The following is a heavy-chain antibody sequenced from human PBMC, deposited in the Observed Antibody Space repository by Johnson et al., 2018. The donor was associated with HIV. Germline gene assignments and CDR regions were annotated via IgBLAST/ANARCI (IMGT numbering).Heavy chain of an antibody. J-gene: IGHJ3*02. CDR1: GFTFSSYA. D-gene: IGHD2-21*02. V-gene: IGHV3-23*04. CDR2: ISGSGGST. Sequence: VQLVESGGGLVKTGGSLRLSCAASGFTFSSYAMSWVRQAPGKGLEWVSAISGSGGSTYYADSVKGRFTISRDNSKNTLYLQMYSLRAEDTAVYYCAKVGPGGYCGGDCYPGAFDIWGQGTMVTVSS. CDR3: AKVGPGGYCGGDCYPGAFDI.